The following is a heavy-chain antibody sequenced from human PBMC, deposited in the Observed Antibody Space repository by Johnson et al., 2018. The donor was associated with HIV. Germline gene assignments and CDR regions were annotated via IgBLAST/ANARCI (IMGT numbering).Heavy chain of an antibody. CDR3: ARGKGAAVGLDAFDI. CDR2: INWSGGST. Sequence: VQLVESGGGLVQPGGSLRLSCAASGITVSSNYMSWVRQAPGKGLEWVSGINWSGGSTGYADSMTGRFTISRDNARNSLYLQMNSLRAEDTALYFCARGKGAAVGLDAFDIWGQGIRVTVSS. CDR1: GITVSSNY. J-gene: IGHJ3*02. D-gene: IGHD6-13*01. V-gene: IGHV3-20*04.